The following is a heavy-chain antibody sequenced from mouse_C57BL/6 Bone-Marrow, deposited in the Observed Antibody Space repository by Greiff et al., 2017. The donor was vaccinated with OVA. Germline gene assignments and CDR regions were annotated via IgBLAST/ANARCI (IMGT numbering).Heavy chain of an antibody. CDR1: GYTFTDYE. Sequence: VQLQQSGAELVRPGASVTLSCKASGYTFTDYEMHWVKQTPVQGLEWIGAIDPATGGTDYYQKFKGKAIMTADTYYRTAYMERRIMTSDDSAIYCCARSNNDYGYFDYWGQGTTLTVSS. CDR2: IDPATGGT. J-gene: IGHJ2*01. CDR3: ARSNNDYGYFDY. V-gene: IGHV1-15*01. D-gene: IGHD1-1*01.